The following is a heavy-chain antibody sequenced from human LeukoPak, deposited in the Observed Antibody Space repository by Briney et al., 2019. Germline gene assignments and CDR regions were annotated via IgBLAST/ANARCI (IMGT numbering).Heavy chain of an antibody. CDR1: GFTLSSYS. CDR2: ISYDGSNK. J-gene: IGHJ3*02. D-gene: IGHD6-6*01. Sequence: PGGSLRLSCAASGFTLSSYSMNWVRQAPGKGLEWVAVISYDGSNKYYADSVKGRFTISRDNSKNTLYLQMNSLRAEDTAVYYCAKEEYDPGAPAHAFDIWGQGTMVTVSS. CDR3: AKEEYDPGAPAHAFDI. V-gene: IGHV3-30*18.